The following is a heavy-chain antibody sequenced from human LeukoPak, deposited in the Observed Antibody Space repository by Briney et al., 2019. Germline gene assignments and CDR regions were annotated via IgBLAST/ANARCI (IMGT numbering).Heavy chain of an antibody. J-gene: IGHJ4*02. CDR1: GFTFIRND. Sequence: PGGSLRFSCAASGFTFIRNDMHWVRQAPGKGLEWVAFLRYDGSNKYYADSVMGRFTISRDNSKDTLYLQMNSLRAEDTAVYYCARDDPHYDILTGYYPIDYWGQGTLVTVSS. V-gene: IGHV3-30*02. D-gene: IGHD3-9*01. CDR3: ARDDPHYDILTGYYPIDY. CDR2: LRYDGSNK.